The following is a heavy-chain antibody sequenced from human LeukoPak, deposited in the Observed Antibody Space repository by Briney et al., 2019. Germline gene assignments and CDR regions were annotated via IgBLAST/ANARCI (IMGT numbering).Heavy chain of an antibody. Sequence: ASVKVSCKASGYTFTSYGISWVRQAPGQGLEWMGWISAYNGNTNYAQKLQGRVTMTRDTSKSTVYMELSSPRSDDTAVFYCARGFCSGGSCPQDAFDIWGQGTMVTVSS. D-gene: IGHD2-15*01. V-gene: IGHV1-18*01. J-gene: IGHJ3*02. CDR3: ARGFCSGGSCPQDAFDI. CDR1: GYTFTSYG. CDR2: ISAYNGNT.